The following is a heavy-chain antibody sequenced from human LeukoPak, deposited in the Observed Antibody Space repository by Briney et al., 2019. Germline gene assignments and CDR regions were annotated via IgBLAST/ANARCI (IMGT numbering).Heavy chain of an antibody. CDR1: GFTFSSSW. D-gene: IGHD5-12*01. Sequence: GGSLRLSCAASGFTFSSSWLHWVRQAPGKGLVWVSRVNERGSSTSYADSVKGRFTISRDNAKNTLYLQMNSLRADDTAVYYCAGGRLVAASKAVAIDYWGQGTLVTVSS. CDR2: VNERGSST. CDR3: AGGRLVAASKAVAIDY. J-gene: IGHJ4*02. V-gene: IGHV3-74*01.